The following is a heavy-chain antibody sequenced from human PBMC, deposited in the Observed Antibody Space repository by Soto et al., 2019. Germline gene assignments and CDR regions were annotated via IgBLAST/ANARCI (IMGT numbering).Heavy chain of an antibody. CDR2: IFFSGGT. Sequence: QVQLQESGPGLVKPSQTLSLICTVSGGSINSGGYYWNWIRQHPGKGLEWIGYIFFSGGTYYNPLRRCRVSSSAHASNNQSSRIWSCVTCADTAVYFCAGGWSQADFSGSLVLDYGGQGPLVNFSS. CDR3: AGGWSQADFSGSLVLDY. J-gene: IGHJ4*02. D-gene: IGHD6-13*01. CDR1: GGSINSGGYY. V-gene: IGHV4-31*03.